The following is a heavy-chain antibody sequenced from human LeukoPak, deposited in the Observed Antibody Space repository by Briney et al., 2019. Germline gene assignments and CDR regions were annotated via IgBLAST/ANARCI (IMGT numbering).Heavy chain of an antibody. V-gene: IGHV4-34*01. CDR3: ATSTDIVVVPAARGYNWFDP. CDR1: GGSFSGYY. Sequence: PSETLSLTCAVYGGSFSGYYWSWIRQPPGKGLDWIGEINHSGSTNYNPSLKSRVTISVDTSKNQFSLKLSSVTAADTAVYYCATSTDIVVVPAARGYNWFDPWGQGTLVTVSS. CDR2: INHSGST. D-gene: IGHD2-2*01. J-gene: IGHJ5*02.